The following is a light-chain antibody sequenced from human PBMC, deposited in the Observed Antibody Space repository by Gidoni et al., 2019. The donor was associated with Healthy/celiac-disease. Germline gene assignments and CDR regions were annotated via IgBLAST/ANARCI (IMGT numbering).Light chain of an antibody. Sequence: DIQMTQSPSSLSASVGDRVTITCRASQSISSYLNWYQQKPGKTPKLLIYAASSLQSGVPSRFSGSGSGTDFTLPISSLQPEDFATYYCQQSYSTPPTTFGPGTKVEIK. V-gene: IGKV1-39*01. CDR1: QSISSY. J-gene: IGKJ1*01. CDR3: QQSYSTPPTT. CDR2: AAS.